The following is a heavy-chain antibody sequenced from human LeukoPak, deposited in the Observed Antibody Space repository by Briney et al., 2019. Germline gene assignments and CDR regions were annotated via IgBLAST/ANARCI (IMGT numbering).Heavy chain of an antibody. CDR2: IYHSGST. Sequence: PSETLSLTCTASGYSISSGYYWGWIRQPPGKGLEWIGSIYHSGSTYYSPSLKSRVTISVDTSKNQFSLKLSSVTAADTAVYYCARDLGSPAFDIWGQGTMVTVSS. J-gene: IGHJ3*02. CDR1: GYSISSGYY. CDR3: ARDLGSPAFDI. V-gene: IGHV4-38-2*02. D-gene: IGHD1-26*01.